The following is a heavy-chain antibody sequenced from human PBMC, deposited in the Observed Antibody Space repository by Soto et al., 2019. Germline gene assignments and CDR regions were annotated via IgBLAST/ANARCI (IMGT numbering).Heavy chain of an antibody. CDR1: GFTFSSYA. CDR3: AKERGSGYLILDWFDP. J-gene: IGHJ5*02. V-gene: IGHV3-23*01. Sequence: EVQLLESGGGLVQPGGSLRLSCTASGFTFSSYAMSWVRQTPGAGLEWVSSIGASGGSTYYADSVRGRFTVSRDNSKNTVYLQMNSLRVEDTALYYCAKERGSGYLILDWFDPWGQGTLVTVSS. CDR2: IGASGGST. D-gene: IGHD3-22*01.